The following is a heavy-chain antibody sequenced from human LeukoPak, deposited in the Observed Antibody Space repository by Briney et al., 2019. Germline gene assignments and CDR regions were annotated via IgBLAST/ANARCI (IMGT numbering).Heavy chain of an antibody. J-gene: IGHJ4*02. CDR1: GGSIDSYY. CDR3: TTIKRGNIFGYFDF. V-gene: IGHV4-59*01. Sequence: SETLSLTCTVSGGSIDSYYWSWIRQPPGKRLEWIGYVFDSGRTKENPSLKSRVTLSADTSKNQLSLRLSSVTAADTAVYYCTTIKRGNIFGYFDFWGQGILVTVSS. CDR2: VFDSGRT. D-gene: IGHD5-18*01.